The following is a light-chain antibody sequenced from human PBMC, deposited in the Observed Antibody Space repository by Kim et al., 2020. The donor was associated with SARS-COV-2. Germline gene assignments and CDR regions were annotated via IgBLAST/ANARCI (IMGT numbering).Light chain of an antibody. J-gene: IGLJ1*01. CDR1: SSDIGGYDY. Sequence: QSALTQPASVSGSPGQSIAISCTGTSSDIGGYDYVSWYQQHPGKAPKFMIYDVSTRPSGVSNRFSDSKSGNTASLTISGLQAEDEADYYCASYTTSGTFVFATGTKVTV. CDR2: DVS. V-gene: IGLV2-14*03. CDR3: ASYTTSGTFV.